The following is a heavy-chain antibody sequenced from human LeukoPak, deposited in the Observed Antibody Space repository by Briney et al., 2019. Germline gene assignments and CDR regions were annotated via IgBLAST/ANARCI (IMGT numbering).Heavy chain of an antibody. Sequence: GASVKVSCKASGYTFTRHYMHWVRQAPGQGLEWMGVINPGGSWTSYAQKFQGRVTMTRDMSTGTDYMELSSLRSEDTAVYYCARDNSVGDTAWWFDPWGQGTLVTVSS. CDR3: ARDNSVGDTAWWFDP. D-gene: IGHD1-26*01. J-gene: IGHJ5*02. CDR2: INPGGSWT. V-gene: IGHV1-46*01. CDR1: GYTFTRHY.